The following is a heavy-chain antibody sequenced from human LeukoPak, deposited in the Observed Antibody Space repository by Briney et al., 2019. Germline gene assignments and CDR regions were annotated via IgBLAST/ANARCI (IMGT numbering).Heavy chain of an antibody. CDR1: GGSISSYY. V-gene: IGHV4-4*07. D-gene: IGHD6-6*01. Sequence: PSETLSLTCTVSGGSISSYYWSWIRQPAGKGLEWIGRIYTSGSTNYNPSLKSRVTMSVDTSKNQFSLKLSSVTAADTAVYYCARRPYSSSPYNWFDPWGQGTLVTVSS. CDR3: ARRPYSSSPYNWFDP. J-gene: IGHJ5*02. CDR2: IYTSGST.